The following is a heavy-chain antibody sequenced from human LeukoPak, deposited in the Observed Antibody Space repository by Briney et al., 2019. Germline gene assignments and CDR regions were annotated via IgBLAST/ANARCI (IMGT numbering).Heavy chain of an antibody. CDR3: ARWVPGDIDYGMDV. D-gene: IGHD2-15*01. J-gene: IGHJ6*02. V-gene: IGHV3-21*01. CDR2: ISSSSSYI. Sequence: GGSLRLSCAASGFTFSSYSMNWVRQAPGKGLEWVSSISSSSSYIYYADSEKGRFTISRDNAKNSLYLQMNSLRAEDTAVYYCARWVPGDIDYGMDVWGQGTTVTVSS. CDR1: GFTFSSYS.